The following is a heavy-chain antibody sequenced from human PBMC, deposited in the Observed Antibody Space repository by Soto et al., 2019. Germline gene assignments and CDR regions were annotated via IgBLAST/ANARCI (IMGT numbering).Heavy chain of an antibody. CDR3: ARDADRVLLLFLQSLKSRFDP. D-gene: IGHD3-10*01. V-gene: IGHV1-18*01. CDR2: ISAYNGNT. Sequence: ASVKVSCKASGYTFTSYGISWVQQAPGQGLEWMGWISAYNGNTNYAQKLQGRVTMTTDTSTSTAYMELRSLRSDDTAVYYCARDADRVLLLFLQSLKSRFDPWAKVTLV. J-gene: IGHJ5*02. CDR1: GYTFTSYG.